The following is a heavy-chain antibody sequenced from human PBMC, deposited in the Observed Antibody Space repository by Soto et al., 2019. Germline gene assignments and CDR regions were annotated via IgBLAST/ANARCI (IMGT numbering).Heavy chain of an antibody. CDR2: ISAYNGNT. Sequence: ASVKVSCKASGYTFTSYGISWVRQAPGQGLEWMGWISAYNGNTNYAQKLQGRVTMTTDTSTSTAYMELRSLRSDDTAVYYCARGGYSGSYYGYYYYGMDVWGQGTTVTVSS. J-gene: IGHJ6*02. D-gene: IGHD1-26*01. CDR1: GYTFTSYG. V-gene: IGHV1-18*04. CDR3: ARGGYSGSYYGYYYYGMDV.